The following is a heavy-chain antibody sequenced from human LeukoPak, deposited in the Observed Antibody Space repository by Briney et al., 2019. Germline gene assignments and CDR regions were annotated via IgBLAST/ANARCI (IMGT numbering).Heavy chain of an antibody. CDR1: DFSFTRYR. J-gene: IGHJ6*01. CDR2: ISAYSCIT. D-gene: IGHD6-6*01. Sequence: ASVKDSCKASDFSFTRYRISWVRQPTGQGLEWVGWISAYSCITKYALKRQGRVTMSTDTSTRTTYMKLRSLSPDDTAVYYCARDLTSSVADTEYHYDAMDVWGQGTTVTVSS. V-gene: IGHV1-18*01. CDR3: ARDLTSSVADTEYHYDAMDV.